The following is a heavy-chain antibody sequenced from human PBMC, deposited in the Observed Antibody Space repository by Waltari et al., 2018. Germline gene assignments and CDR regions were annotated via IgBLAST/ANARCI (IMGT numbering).Heavy chain of an antibody. CDR3: SLSLNS. CDR1: GFTFRNSW. J-gene: IGHJ4*02. Sequence: EVQLVESGGGLVQPGGSFRLSCAASGFTFRNSWMDWVRQAPGKGREWVANIKPDGSESHYVDSVQGRFTVSRDNTQNLLYLQMNTLRVDDTAVYYCSLSLNSWGQGTLVTVSP. V-gene: IGHV3-7*01. CDR2: IKPDGSES.